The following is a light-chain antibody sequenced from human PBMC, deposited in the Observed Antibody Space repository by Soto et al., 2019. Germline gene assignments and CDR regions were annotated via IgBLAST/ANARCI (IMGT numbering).Light chain of an antibody. CDR1: QSVRDN. Sequence: EIVMTQSPATLSVSPGERATLSCRASQSVRDNLAWYQQKPGQAPRLLIYGASTRATGIPARFSGSGSGTEFTLTISSLQSEDFAVYYCQQYYNWPLTFGGGTKVEIK. CDR3: QQYYNWPLT. J-gene: IGKJ4*01. V-gene: IGKV3-15*01. CDR2: GAS.